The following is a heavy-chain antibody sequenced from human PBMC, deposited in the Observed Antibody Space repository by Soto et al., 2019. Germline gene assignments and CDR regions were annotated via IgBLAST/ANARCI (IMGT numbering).Heavy chain of an antibody. CDR3: ARGKGGVDDILTPEIYYYYGMDV. Sequence: PGGSLRLSCAASGFTLSSYGMHWFRQAPGKGLEWVAVIWYDGSNKYYADSVKGRFTISRDNSKNTLYLQMNSLRAEDTAVYYCARGKGGVDDILTPEIYYYYGMDVWGQGTTVTVSS. J-gene: IGHJ6*02. CDR2: IWYDGSNK. CDR1: GFTLSSYG. V-gene: IGHV3-33*01. D-gene: IGHD3-9*01.